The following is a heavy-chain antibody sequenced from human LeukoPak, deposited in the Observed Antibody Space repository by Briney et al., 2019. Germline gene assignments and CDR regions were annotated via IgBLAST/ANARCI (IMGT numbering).Heavy chain of an antibody. CDR3: ARGLMGTTGEQNWFDP. CDR2: IYASGSA. V-gene: IGHV4-4*07. CDR1: GGSISTYH. D-gene: IGHD1-7*01. Sequence: SETLSLTCTVSGGSISTYHWSWIRQPAGKGLEWIGRIYASGSANYNPSLKSRVTISLDRSKNQFSLNLTSMTAADTAVYYCARGLMGTTGEQNWFDPWGQGTLVTVSS. J-gene: IGHJ5*02.